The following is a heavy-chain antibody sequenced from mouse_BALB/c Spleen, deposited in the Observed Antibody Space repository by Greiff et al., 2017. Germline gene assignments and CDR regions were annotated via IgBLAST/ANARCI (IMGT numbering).Heavy chain of an antibody. J-gene: IGHJ4*01. Sequence: QVQLQQPGAELVRPGASVKLSCKASGYTFTSYWINWVKQRPGQGLEWIGNIYPSDSYTNYNQKFKDKATLTVDKSSSTAYMQLSSPTSEDSAVYYCTRLGRAMDYWGQGTSVTVSS. CDR2: IYPSDSYT. D-gene: IGHD3-3*01. CDR1: GYTFTSYW. CDR3: TRLGRAMDY. V-gene: IGHV1-69*02.